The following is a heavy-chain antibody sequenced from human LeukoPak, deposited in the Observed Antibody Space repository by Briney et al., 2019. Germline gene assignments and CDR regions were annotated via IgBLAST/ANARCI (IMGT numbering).Heavy chain of an antibody. V-gene: IGHV3-7*01. J-gene: IGHJ4*02. CDR1: GFTFSNYW. CDR3: ARDLRGIAAAGVPDY. CDR2: INRDASEK. Sequence: GGSLRLSCGASGFTFSNYWVTWVRQAPGKGLEWVANINRDASEKYYVASVKGRFTISRDNAKNSLYLQMNSLRAEDTAVYYCARDLRGIAAAGVPDYWGQGTLVTVSS. D-gene: IGHD6-13*01.